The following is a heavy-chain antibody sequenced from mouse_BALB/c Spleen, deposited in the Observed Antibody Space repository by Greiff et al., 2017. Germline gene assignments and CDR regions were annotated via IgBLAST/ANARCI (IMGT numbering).Heavy chain of an antibody. CDR2: ISSGGSYT. V-gene: IGHV5-9-3*01. Sequence: EVKVVESGGGLVKPGGSLKLSCAASGFTFSSYAMSWVRQTPEKRLEWVATISSGGSYTYYPDSVKGRFTISRDNAKNTLYLQMSSLRSEDTAMYYCARHYGNYVRDAMDYWGQGTSVTVSS. J-gene: IGHJ4*01. CDR3: ARHYGNYVRDAMDY. CDR1: GFTFSSYA. D-gene: IGHD2-1*01.